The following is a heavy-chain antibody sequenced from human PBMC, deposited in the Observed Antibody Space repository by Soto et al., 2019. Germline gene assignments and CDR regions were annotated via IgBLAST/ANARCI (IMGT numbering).Heavy chain of an antibody. D-gene: IGHD1-26*01. CDR2: FDPEDGET. CDR1: GYTLTELS. V-gene: IGHV1-24*01. Sequence: ASVKVSCKVSGYTLTELSMHWVRQAPGKGLEWMGGFDPEDGETIYAQKFQDRVTMTEDTSTDTAYMELSSLRSEDTAVYYCATESAVGAPYYFDYWGQGTLVTVSS. J-gene: IGHJ4*02. CDR3: ATESAVGAPYYFDY.